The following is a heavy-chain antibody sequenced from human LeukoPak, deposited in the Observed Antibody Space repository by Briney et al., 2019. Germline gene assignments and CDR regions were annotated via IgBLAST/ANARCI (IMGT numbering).Heavy chain of an antibody. V-gene: IGHV4-39*07. CDR3: ARGAAARPGWFDP. Sequence: SETLSLTCTVSGGSISSSSYYWGWIRQPPGKGLEWIGSIYYSGSTYYNPSPKSRVTISVDTSKNQFSLKLSSVTAADTAVYYCARGAAARPGWFDPWGQGTLVTVSS. CDR1: GGSISSSSYY. CDR2: IYYSGST. J-gene: IGHJ5*02. D-gene: IGHD6-6*01.